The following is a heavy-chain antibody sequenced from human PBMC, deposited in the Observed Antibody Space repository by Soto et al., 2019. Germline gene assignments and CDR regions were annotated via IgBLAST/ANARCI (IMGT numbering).Heavy chain of an antibody. CDR2: IIPIFGTA. J-gene: IGHJ6*02. D-gene: IGHD1-7*01. CDR3: ARGTRITGTTHYSYGMDV. Sequence: QVQLVQSGAEVKKPGSSVKVSCKASGGTFSSYAISWVRQAPGQGLEWMGGIIPIFGTANYAQKFQGRVRITADESTSTAYMELSRLRSEDTAVYYCARGTRITGTTHYSYGMDVWGQGTTVPVSS. CDR1: GGTFSSYA. V-gene: IGHV1-69*01.